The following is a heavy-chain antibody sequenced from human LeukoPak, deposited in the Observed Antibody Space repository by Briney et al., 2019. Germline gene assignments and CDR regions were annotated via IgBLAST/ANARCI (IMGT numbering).Heavy chain of an antibody. Sequence: SETLSLTCTVSGGSISSSSYYWGWIRQPPGKGLEWIGSIYYSGNTYYNPSLKSRVTISVDTSKNQFSLKLTSVTAADTAVYYCARLSGFGTVAGEGWFDPWGQGTLVTVSS. CDR3: ARLSGFGTVAGEGWFDP. D-gene: IGHD6-19*01. J-gene: IGHJ5*02. V-gene: IGHV4-39*01. CDR1: GGSISSSSYY. CDR2: IYYSGNT.